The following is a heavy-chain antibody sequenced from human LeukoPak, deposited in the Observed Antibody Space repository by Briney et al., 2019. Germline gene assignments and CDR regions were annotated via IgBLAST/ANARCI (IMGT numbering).Heavy chain of an antibody. Sequence: GGSPRLSCAASGFTFSTYWMNWFRQTPGKGLEWVAKIKADGGEKDHVASVKGRFTISRDNAKNSLYLQMNSLRVEDTAVYYCARGGAARPDFWGQGTLVTVSS. CDR2: IKADGGEK. J-gene: IGHJ4*02. CDR1: GFTFSTYW. V-gene: IGHV3-7*01. D-gene: IGHD6-6*01. CDR3: ARGGAARPDF.